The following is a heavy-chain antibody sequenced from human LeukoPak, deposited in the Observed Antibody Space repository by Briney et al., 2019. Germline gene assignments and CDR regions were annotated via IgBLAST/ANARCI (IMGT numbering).Heavy chain of an antibody. CDR1: GGSISSGGYS. V-gene: IGHV4-30-2*01. CDR3: ARAEYSSSWVYYFDY. CDR2: IYHSGST. Sequence: SETLSLTCAVSGGSISSGGYSWSWIRQPPGKGLEWIGYIYHSGSTYYNPSLKSRVTISVDRSKNQFSLKLSSVTAADTAVYYCARAEYSSSWVYYFDYWGQGTLVTVSS. J-gene: IGHJ4*02. D-gene: IGHD6-13*01.